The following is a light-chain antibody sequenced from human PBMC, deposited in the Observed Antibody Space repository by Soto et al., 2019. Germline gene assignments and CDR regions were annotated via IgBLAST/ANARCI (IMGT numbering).Light chain of an antibody. J-gene: IGLJ1*01. CDR1: SSNIGAGYD. Sequence: QSVLTQSPSVSGAPGQRVTISRTGSSSNIGAGYDVHWYQHLPGTAPKLLIYGNSNRPSGVPDRFSGSKSGTSASLAITGLQAEDEADYYCQSYDSSLSAPYVFGTGTKVTVL. V-gene: IGLV1-40*01. CDR3: QSYDSSLSAPYV. CDR2: GNS.